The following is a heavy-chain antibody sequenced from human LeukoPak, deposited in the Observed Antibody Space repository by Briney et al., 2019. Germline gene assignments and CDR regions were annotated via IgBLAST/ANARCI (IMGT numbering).Heavy chain of an antibody. CDR1: AFTFSDYY. D-gene: IGHD2-2*01. CDR2: ISSSSSYT. CDR3: AILDCSRTSCFAFVY. V-gene: IGHV3-11*06. J-gene: IGHJ4*02. Sequence: GGSLRLSCAAAAFTFSDYYMSWIRQAPGKGLEWDSYISSSSSYTNYADSVKGRFTISRDNAKNSAYLQMNSLRAEDTALSSCAILDCSRTSCFAFVYWGQGNLVTVSS.